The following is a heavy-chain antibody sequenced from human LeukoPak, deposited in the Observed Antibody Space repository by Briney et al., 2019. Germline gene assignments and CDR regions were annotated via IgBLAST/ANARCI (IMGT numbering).Heavy chain of an antibody. D-gene: IGHD1-26*01. CDR3: ARDRELGF. J-gene: IGHJ4*02. CDR1: GGSISSGGYY. CDR2: IYNSGST. Sequence: PSETLSLTCTVSGGSISSGGYYWSWIRQPPGKGLEWIGYIYNSGSTNYNPSLKSRVTISGDTSKNQFSLKLSSVTAADTAVYYCARDRELGFWGQGTLVTVSS. V-gene: IGHV4-61*08.